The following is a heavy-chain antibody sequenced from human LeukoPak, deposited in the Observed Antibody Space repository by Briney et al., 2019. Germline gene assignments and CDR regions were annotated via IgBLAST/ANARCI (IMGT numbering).Heavy chain of an antibody. V-gene: IGHV4-34*01. CDR2: INHSGNT. J-gene: IGHJ6*03. D-gene: IGHD4-23*01. CDR3: ARREPHGDYGGKIRYYYYMDV. Sequence: SVTLSLTCAVYGGSFSGYYWSWIRQPPGKGLEWIGEINHSGNTNSNPSLKSRVTMSVDTSKNQFSLKLSSLTAADTAMYYCARREPHGDYGGKIRYYYYMDVWGKGTTITISS. CDR1: GGSFSGYY.